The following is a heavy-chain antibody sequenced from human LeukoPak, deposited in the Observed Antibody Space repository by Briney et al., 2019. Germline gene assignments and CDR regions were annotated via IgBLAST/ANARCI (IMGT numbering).Heavy chain of an antibody. CDR1: GFTFSSYA. D-gene: IGHD3-3*01. V-gene: IGHV3-23*01. J-gene: IGHJ4*02. CDR3: AKSGFLEWLLFYYFDY. Sequence: GGSLRLSCAASGFTFSSYAMSWVRQAPGKGLEWVSAISGSGGITYYADSVKGRFTISRDNSKNTLYLQMNSLRAEDTAVYYCAKSGFLEWLLFYYFDYWGQGTLVTVSS. CDR2: ISGSGGIT.